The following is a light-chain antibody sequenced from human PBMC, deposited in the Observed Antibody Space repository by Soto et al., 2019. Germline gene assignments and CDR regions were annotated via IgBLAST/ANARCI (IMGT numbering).Light chain of an antibody. V-gene: IGLV2-23*01. Sequence: QSALTQPASVSGSPGQSITISCAGTSSDVGSYNLVSWYQQHPGKAPRLMIYEGSKRPSGVSNRFSGSKSGNTASLTISGLQADDEADYYCCSYAGSTAPNWVFGGGTTLTVL. CDR1: SSDVGSYNL. J-gene: IGLJ3*02. CDR2: EGS. CDR3: CSYAGSTAPNWV.